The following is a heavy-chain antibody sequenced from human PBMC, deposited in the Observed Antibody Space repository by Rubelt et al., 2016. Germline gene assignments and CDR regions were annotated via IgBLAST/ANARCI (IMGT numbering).Heavy chain of an antibody. D-gene: IGHD3-22*01. J-gene: IGHJ3*02. CDR1: GGSISSSSYY. CDR3: ARSHYYDSSSYHAGAFDI. Sequence: QVQLQESGPGLVKPSETLSLTCTVSGGSISSSSYYWGWIRQPPGKGLEWIGSIYYSGSTYYNPSLKSRVTISVDTSKNQFSLKLSSVTAADTAVYYCARSHYYDSSSYHAGAFDIWGQGTMVTVSS. V-gene: IGHV4-39*01. CDR2: IYYSGST.